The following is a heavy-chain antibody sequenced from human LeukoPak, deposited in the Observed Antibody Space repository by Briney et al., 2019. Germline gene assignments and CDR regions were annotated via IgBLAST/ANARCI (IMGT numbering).Heavy chain of an antibody. CDR1: GYTFTSYY. CDR3: ARDWFSDSSGYYPSPGFDY. V-gene: IGHV1-46*01. J-gene: IGHJ4*02. Sequence: GASVKVSCKASGYTFTSYYMHWVRQAPGQGLEWMGIINPSGGSTSYAQKFQGRVTVTRDTSTSTVYMELSSLRSEDTAVYYCARDWFSDSSGYYPSPGFDYWGQGTLVTVSS. CDR2: INPSGGST. D-gene: IGHD3-22*01.